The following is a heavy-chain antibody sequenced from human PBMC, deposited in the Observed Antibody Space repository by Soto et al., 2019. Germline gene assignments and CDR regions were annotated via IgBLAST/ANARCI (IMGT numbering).Heavy chain of an antibody. CDR2: INPNTGSA. D-gene: IGHD1-1*01. CDR1: GYTFISYY. V-gene: IGHV1-46*01. J-gene: IGHJ6*02. CDR3: ARDAPDAWTFHYAGMDV. Sequence: QVQLVQSGAEVKKPGASMKVSCKASGYTFISYYIHWVRQAPGQGLEWMGIINPNTGSASYAQKFQGKGSLTRDTSTSTVNMQLSSLGPEDTAVYSCARDAPDAWTFHYAGMDVWGQGTTVTVSS.